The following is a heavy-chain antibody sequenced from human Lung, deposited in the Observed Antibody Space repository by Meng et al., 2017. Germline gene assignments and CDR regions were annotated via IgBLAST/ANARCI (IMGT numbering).Heavy chain of an antibody. Sequence: GESLKISCVASGVTVRNFWMNWVRQAPGKGLEWVGRIKSNGDGGTTDFAAPVKGRFTISRDDAKNTLYLQMNSLKTEDTAVYYCTTDLHFTRGGVITTWGQGTLVTVSS. CDR1: GVTVRNFW. D-gene: IGHD3-16*02. V-gene: IGHV3-15*01. CDR2: IKSNGDGGTT. J-gene: IGHJ5*02. CDR3: TTDLHFTRGGVITT.